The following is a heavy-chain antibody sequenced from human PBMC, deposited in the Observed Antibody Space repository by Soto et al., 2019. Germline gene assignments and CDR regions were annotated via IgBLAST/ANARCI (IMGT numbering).Heavy chain of an antibody. J-gene: IGHJ4*02. CDR3: ARDPFSSSWHEGDY. Sequence: EVQLVESGGGLVQPGGSLRLSCAASGFSFSAYRMNWVRQAPGKGLEWVAYIGSSSSTIYYADSVKGRFTISRDNARNSLYRQMNSLRDEDTAVYYCARDPFSSSWHEGDYGGKGTLVTVSS. CDR1: GFSFSAYR. CDR2: IGSSSSTI. D-gene: IGHD6-13*01. V-gene: IGHV3-48*02.